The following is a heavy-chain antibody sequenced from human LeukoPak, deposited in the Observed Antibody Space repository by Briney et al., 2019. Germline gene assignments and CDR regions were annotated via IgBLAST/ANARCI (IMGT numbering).Heavy chain of an antibody. V-gene: IGHV4-39*02. CDR3: ARTQELIPAYWYFDL. CDR1: GGSISSSTYH. CDR2: IYSSGST. D-gene: IGHD1-1*01. J-gene: IGHJ2*01. Sequence: SETLSLTCSVSGGSISSSTYHWGWIRQSPGKGLEWIGNIYSSGSTYYNPSLKSRVTISVDTSKNHVSLRLNSVTAADTAVFYCARTQELIPAYWYFDLWGRGTLVTVSS.